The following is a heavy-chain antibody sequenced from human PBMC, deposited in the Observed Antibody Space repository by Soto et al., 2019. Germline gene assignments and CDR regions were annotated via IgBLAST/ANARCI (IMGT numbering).Heavy chain of an antibody. CDR1: GGSFSGYY. CDR2: INHSGST. V-gene: IGHV4-34*01. D-gene: IGHD6-13*01. CDR3: ARHIAAAGAGYYYYGMDV. Sequence: SETLSLTCAVYGGSFSGYYWSWIRQPPGKGLEWIGEINHSGSTNYNPSLKSRVTISVDTSKNQFSLKLSSVTAADTAVYYCARHIAAAGAGYYYYGMDVWGQGTTVTVSS. J-gene: IGHJ6*02.